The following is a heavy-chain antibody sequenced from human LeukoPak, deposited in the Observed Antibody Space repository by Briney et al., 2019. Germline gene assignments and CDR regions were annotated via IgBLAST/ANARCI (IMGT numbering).Heavy chain of an antibody. CDR2: ISAYNGNT. Sequence: GASVKVSCKASGYTFTSYGISWVRQAPGQGLEWMGWISAYNGNTNYAQKLQGRVTMTTDTSTSTAYMELRSLRSDDTAVYYCARDRRLVVPAAFSYYYYYYGMDVWGQGTTVTVSS. J-gene: IGHJ6*02. CDR1: GYTFTSYG. D-gene: IGHD2-2*01. V-gene: IGHV1-18*01. CDR3: ARDRRLVVPAAFSYYYYYYGMDV.